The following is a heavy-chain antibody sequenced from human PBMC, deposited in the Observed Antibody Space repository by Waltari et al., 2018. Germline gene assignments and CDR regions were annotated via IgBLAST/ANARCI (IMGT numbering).Heavy chain of an antibody. CDR1: GGTFSSYA. Sequence: QVQLVQSGAEVKKPGSSVKVSCKASGGTFSSYAISWVRQAPGQGLEWMGGFVPIVGTENYAQKVQGRVTITADESTSTAYMERSSLRSEDTAVYYCAGGWGGYFLDYWGQGTLVTVSS. CDR3: AGGWGGYFLDY. V-gene: IGHV1-69*01. D-gene: IGHD5-12*01. J-gene: IGHJ4*02. CDR2: FVPIVGTE.